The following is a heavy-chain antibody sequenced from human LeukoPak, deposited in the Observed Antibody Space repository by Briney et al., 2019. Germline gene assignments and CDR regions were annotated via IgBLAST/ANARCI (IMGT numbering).Heavy chain of an antibody. Sequence: SETLSLTCTVSGGSISSYYWSWIRQPPGKGLEWIGEINHSGSTNYNPSLKSRVTISVDTSKNQFSLKLSSVTAADTAVYYCARTRWWELFFDYWGQGTLVTVSS. CDR1: GGSISSYY. CDR2: INHSGST. CDR3: ARTRWWELFFDY. V-gene: IGHV4-34*01. D-gene: IGHD2-15*01. J-gene: IGHJ4*02.